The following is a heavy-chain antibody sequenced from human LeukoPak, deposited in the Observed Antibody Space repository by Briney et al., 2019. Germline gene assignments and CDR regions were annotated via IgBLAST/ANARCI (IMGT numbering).Heavy chain of an antibody. V-gene: IGHV3-23*01. J-gene: IGHJ1*01. D-gene: IGHD2-15*01. Sequence: GGSLRLSCAASGLTFSSNAMSWVRQAPGNGLEWVSVISVSGDSTYFADSVKGRFTISRDNSKNTLYLQMNSLRAEDTALYYCAKVTHCSGDSCFEYFQYWGQGTLVTVSS. CDR3: AKVTHCSGDSCFEYFQY. CDR2: ISVSGDST. CDR1: GLTFSSNA.